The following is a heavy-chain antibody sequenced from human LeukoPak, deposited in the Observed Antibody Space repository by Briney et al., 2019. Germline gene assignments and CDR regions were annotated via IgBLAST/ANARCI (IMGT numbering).Heavy chain of an antibody. CDR1: GFTFSDYY. V-gene: IGHV3-11*01. D-gene: IGHD2-21*01. J-gene: IGHJ3*02. CDR2: ISSSGSTI. Sequence: PGGSLRLSCAASGFTFSDYYMSWIRQAPGKGLEWVSYISSSGSTIYYADSVKGRFTISRDNAKNSLYLQMNSLRAEDTAVYYCARDSFLAYCGGDCYHTTGAFDIWGQGTMVTVSS. CDR3: ARDSFLAYCGGDCYHTTGAFDI.